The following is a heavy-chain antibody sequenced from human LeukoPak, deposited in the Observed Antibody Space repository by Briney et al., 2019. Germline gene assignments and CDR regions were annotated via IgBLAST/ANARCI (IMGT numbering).Heavy chain of an antibody. J-gene: IGHJ3*02. D-gene: IGHD2-2*01. V-gene: IGHV3-7*01. CDR1: RFTFSSYW. CDR2: IKQDGSEK. Sequence: PGGSLRLSCAASRFTFSSYWMSWVRQAPGKGLEWVANIKQDGSEKYYVDSVKGRFTISRDNAKNSLYLQMNSLRAEDTAVYYCAKDPMSPRGPVVVPAAMADAFDIWGQGTMVTVSS. CDR3: AKDPMSPRGPVVVPAAMADAFDI.